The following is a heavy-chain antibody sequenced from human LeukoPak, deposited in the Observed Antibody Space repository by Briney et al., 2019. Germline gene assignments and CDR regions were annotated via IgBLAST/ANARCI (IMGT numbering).Heavy chain of an antibody. Sequence: GGSLRLSCAAPGFTFSSYWMHWVRQAPGKGLVWVSRINSYGSSTSYADSVKGRFTISRDNAKNTLYLQMNSLRAEDTAVYYCARDKEDSSGFPLGYWGQGTLVTVSS. CDR3: ARDKEDSSGFPLGY. D-gene: IGHD3-22*01. V-gene: IGHV3-74*01. CDR1: GFTFSSYW. J-gene: IGHJ4*02. CDR2: INSYGSST.